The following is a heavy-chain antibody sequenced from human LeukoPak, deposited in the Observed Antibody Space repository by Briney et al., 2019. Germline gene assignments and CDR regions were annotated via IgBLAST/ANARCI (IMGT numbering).Heavy chain of an antibody. CDR1: GYNFTSYV. CDR3: ARVYYDSSSDY. Sequence: GASVKVSCKAAGYNFTSYVISWVRQAPGQGLEWMGWISAYNGNTNYAQKLQGRVTMTTDTSTSTAYMELRSLRSDDTAVYYCARVYYDSSSDYWGQGTLVTVSS. V-gene: IGHV1-18*01. J-gene: IGHJ4*02. D-gene: IGHD3-22*01. CDR2: ISAYNGNT.